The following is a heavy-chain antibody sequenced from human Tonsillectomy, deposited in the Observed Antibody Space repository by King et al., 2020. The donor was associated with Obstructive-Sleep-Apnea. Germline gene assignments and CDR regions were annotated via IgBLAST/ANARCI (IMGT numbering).Heavy chain of an antibody. V-gene: IGHV1-18*01. CDR3: ARVGVLMGTIQDF. CDR1: GYSFSTYG. J-gene: IGHJ4*02. D-gene: IGHD5-24*01. Sequence: VQLVESGAEVKKPGASVKVSCKASGYSFSTYGISWVRQAPGQGLEWMGWIRADNGNTEYEKKLQGRVTITTDTSTTTSYMELRSLRSDDTAVYYCARVGVLMGTIQDFWGQGTLVAVAS. CDR2: IRADNGNT.